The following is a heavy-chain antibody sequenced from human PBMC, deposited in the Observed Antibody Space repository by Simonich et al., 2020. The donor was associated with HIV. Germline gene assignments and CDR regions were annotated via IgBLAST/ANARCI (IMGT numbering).Heavy chain of an antibody. J-gene: IGHJ4*02. CDR2: NNHSGST. D-gene: IGHD4-17*01. Sequence: QVQLQQWGAGLLKPSETLSLTCAVYGGSFSGYYWRWIRQPPGKGMEWIGENNHSGSTNYNPSLKSRVTISVDASKNQFSLKLSSVTAADTAVYYCARRHPTTVTTPYFDYWGQGTLVTVSS. CDR1: GGSFSGYY. CDR3: ARRHPTTVTTPYFDY. V-gene: IGHV4-34*01.